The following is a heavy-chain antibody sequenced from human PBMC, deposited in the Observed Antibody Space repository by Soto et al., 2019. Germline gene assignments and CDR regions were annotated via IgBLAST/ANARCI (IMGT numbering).Heavy chain of an antibody. D-gene: IGHD3-22*01. Sequence: QVQLVQSGAEAKKPGSSVKVSCKASGGTFSRYAISWVRQAPGQGLEWMGGIIPMIGTAHYAQKFQGRVTITADESTRTAYMELSSLRSEDTAVYYCARGYNYSLGDSWGQGTLVTVSS. CDR1: GGTFSRYA. J-gene: IGHJ4*02. V-gene: IGHV1-69*01. CDR3: ARGYNYSLGDS. CDR2: IIPMIGTA.